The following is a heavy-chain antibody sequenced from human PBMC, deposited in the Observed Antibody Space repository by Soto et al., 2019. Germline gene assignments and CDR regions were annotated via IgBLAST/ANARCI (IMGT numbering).Heavy chain of an antibody. CDR1: GYTFTSYY. V-gene: IGHV1-46*01. D-gene: IGHD3-9*01. Sequence: ASVKVSCKASGYTFTSYYMHWVRQAPGQGLGWMGIINPSGGSTSYAQKFQGRVTMTRDTSTSTVYMELSSLRSEDTAVYYCASLMGRYYDILTGYYHDAFDIWGQGTMVTVSS. J-gene: IGHJ3*02. CDR3: ASLMGRYYDILTGYYHDAFDI. CDR2: INPSGGST.